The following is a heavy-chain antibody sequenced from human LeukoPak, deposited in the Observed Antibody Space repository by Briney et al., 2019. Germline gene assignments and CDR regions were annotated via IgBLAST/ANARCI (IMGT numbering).Heavy chain of an antibody. CDR3: ASSGVVVAATDY. Sequence: SETLSLTCTVSGCSISSSSYYWGWIRQPPGKGLEWIGSLYYSGSTYYNPSLKSRVTISVDTSKNQFSLKLSSVTAADTAVYYCASSGVVVAATDYWGQGTLVTVSS. D-gene: IGHD2-15*01. J-gene: IGHJ4*02. CDR2: LYYSGST. V-gene: IGHV4-39*07. CDR1: GCSISSSSYY.